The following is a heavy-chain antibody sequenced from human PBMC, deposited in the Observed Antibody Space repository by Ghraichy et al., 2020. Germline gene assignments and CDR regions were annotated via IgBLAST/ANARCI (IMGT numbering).Heavy chain of an antibody. Sequence: GGSLRLSCAASGFTFSSYGMHWVRQAPGKGLEWVAVISYDGSNKYYADSVKGRFTISRDNSKNTLYLQMNSLRAEDTAVYYCAKDAGIAVAGIGVYWGQGTLVTVS. V-gene: IGHV3-30*18. CDR2: ISYDGSNK. CDR3: AKDAGIAVAGIGVY. CDR1: GFTFSSYG. J-gene: IGHJ4*02. D-gene: IGHD6-19*01.